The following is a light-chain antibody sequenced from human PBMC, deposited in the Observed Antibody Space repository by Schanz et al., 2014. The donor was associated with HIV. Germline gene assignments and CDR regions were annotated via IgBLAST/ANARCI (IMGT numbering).Light chain of an antibody. CDR1: QSVSSN. CDR3: QQYATSPWT. V-gene: IGKV3D-15*02. J-gene: IGKJ1*01. CDR2: DAS. Sequence: EIVMTQSPATLSVSPGERVTLSCRASQSVSSNLAWYQQKPGQAPRLLIYDASNRATGIPDRFSGRGSGTDFTLTISRLESEDFAVYYCQQYATSPWTFGQGTKVDVK.